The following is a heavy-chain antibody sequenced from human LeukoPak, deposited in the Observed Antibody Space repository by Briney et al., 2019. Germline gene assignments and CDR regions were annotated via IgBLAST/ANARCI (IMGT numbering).Heavy chain of an antibody. CDR3: XXXXXXXXHGCNYFDY. CDR2: INPNSGGT. V-gene: IGHV1-2*02. J-gene: IGHJ4*02. Sequence: ASVKVSCKASGYTFTGYYMHWVRQAPGQGLEWMGWINPNSGGTNYAQKFQGRVTMTRDTSISTAYMELSRLRSDDTAGYYCXXXXXXXXHGCNYFDYWGQGTLVTVSS. D-gene: IGHD2-8*01. CDR1: GYTFTGYY.